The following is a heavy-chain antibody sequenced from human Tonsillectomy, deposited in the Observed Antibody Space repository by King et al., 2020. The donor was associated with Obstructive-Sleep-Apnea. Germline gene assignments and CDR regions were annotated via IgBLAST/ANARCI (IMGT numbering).Heavy chain of an antibody. V-gene: IGHV3-23*04. D-gene: IGHD3-10*01. CDR3: AKVPLVRGVMYWYFDL. J-gene: IGHJ2*01. Sequence: VQLVESGGGLVQPGGSLRLSCAASGFTFSSYAMSWVRPAPGKGLEWVSTISGSGGSTFYADSVKGRFTISRDNSKNTLYVQMNSLRAEDTAVYYCAKVPLVRGVMYWYFDLWGRGTLVTVSS. CDR1: GFTFSSYA. CDR2: ISGSGGST.